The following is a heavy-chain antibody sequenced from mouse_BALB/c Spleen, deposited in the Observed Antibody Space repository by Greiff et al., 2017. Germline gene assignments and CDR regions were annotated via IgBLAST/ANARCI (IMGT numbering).Heavy chain of an antibody. CDR1: GFTFSSFG. J-gene: IGHJ3*01. CDR2: ISSGSSTI. V-gene: IGHV5-17*02. Sequence: EVQLVESGGGLVQPGGSRKLSCAASGFTFSSFGMHWVRQAPEKGLEWVAYISSGSSTIYYADTVKGRLTISRDNPKNTLFLQMTSLRSEDTDMYYCARSAIHYYGYGAYWGQGTLVTVSA. CDR3: ARSAIHYYGYGAY. D-gene: IGHD1-2*01.